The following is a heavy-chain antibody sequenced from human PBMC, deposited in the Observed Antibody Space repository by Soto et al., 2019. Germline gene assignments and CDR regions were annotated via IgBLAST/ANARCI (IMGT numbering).Heavy chain of an antibody. D-gene: IGHD3-9*01. CDR2: INAGNGNT. CDR1: GYTLTSYA. CDR3: ARDGGILRYFDWFDP. J-gene: IGHJ5*02. Sequence: GASVKVSCKASGYTLTSYAMHWVRQAPGQRLEWMGWINAGNGNTKYSQKFQGRVTITRDTSASTAYMELSSLRSEDTAVYYCARDGGILRYFDWFDPWGQGTLVT. V-gene: IGHV1-3*01.